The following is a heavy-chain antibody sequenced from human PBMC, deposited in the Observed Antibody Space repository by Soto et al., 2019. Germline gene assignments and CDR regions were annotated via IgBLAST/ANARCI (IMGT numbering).Heavy chain of an antibody. CDR3: AKAPTPLAARLGGGGFDY. CDR1: GFTFSNYG. D-gene: IGHD3-10*01. CDR2: ISYGGSNK. V-gene: IGHV3-30*18. J-gene: IGHJ4*02. Sequence: QVQLVESGGGVVQPGRSLRLSCAASGFTFSNYGMHWVRQAPGKGLEWVAVISYGGSNKYYADSVKGRFTISRDNSKSRLYLQMGGLGAEATVVYYGAKAPTPLAARLGGGGFDYWGQGTLVTVSS.